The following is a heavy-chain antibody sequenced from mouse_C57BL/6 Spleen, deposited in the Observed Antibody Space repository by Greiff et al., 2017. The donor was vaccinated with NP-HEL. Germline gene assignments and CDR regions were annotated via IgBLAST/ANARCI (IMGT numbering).Heavy chain of an antibody. CDR1: GFTFSDYG. CDR2: ISSGSSTI. D-gene: IGHD1-1*01. V-gene: IGHV5-17*01. Sequence: EVQVEESGGGLVKPGGSLKLSCAASGFTFSDYGMHWVRQAPEKGLEWVAYISSGSSTIYYADTVKGRFTISRDNAKNTLFLQMTSLRSEDTAMYYCARTTVVAPYYLDYWGQGTTLTVSS. J-gene: IGHJ2*01. CDR3: ARTTVVAPYYLDY.